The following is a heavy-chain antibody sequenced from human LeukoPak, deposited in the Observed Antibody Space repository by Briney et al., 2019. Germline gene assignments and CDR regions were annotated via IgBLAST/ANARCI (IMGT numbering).Heavy chain of an antibody. CDR2: INPISGVT. CDR3: ARGGYSGFDPFDY. D-gene: IGHD5-12*01. CDR1: GYTFTGYY. V-gene: IGHV1-2*02. Sequence: GASVKVSCKASGYTFTGYYMHWVRQAPGQGLEWMGWINPISGVTNFAQNFPGRVSMSRDTSIRTAYLDVYSLTFDDTAVFYCARGGYSGFDPFDYWGQGTLVTVSS. J-gene: IGHJ4*02.